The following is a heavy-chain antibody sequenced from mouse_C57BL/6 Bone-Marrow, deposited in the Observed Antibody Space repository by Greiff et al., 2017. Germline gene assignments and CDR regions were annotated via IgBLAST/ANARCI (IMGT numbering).Heavy chain of an antibody. D-gene: IGHD2-1*01. J-gene: IGHJ3*01. Sequence: QVQLQQSGAELVKPGASVKLSCKASGYTFTEYTIHWVKQRPGQGLEWIGWCYPGGGSIKYNEKFKDKATLTADKSSITVYMELSRLTSEDSAVYFCARDEGHGNCLAWFAEWGQGTLVTVSA. CDR2: CYPGGGSI. CDR1: GYTFTEYT. V-gene: IGHV1-62-2*01. CDR3: ARDEGHGNCLAWFAE.